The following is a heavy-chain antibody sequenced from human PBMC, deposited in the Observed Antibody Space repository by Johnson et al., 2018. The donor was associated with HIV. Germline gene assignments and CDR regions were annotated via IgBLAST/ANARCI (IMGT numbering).Heavy chain of an antibody. CDR3: ARDLHDSSGYYYEGDAFDI. Sequence: QVQLVESGGGVVQPGRSLRLSCAASGFTFRSYAMHWVRQAPGKGLEWVAVISYDGSNKYYADSVTGRFTISRDNAKNSLYLQMNSLRAEDTAVYYCARDLHDSSGYYYEGDAFDIWGQGTMVTVSS. CDR1: GFTFRSYA. V-gene: IGHV3-30*04. J-gene: IGHJ3*02. D-gene: IGHD3-22*01. CDR2: ISYDGSNK.